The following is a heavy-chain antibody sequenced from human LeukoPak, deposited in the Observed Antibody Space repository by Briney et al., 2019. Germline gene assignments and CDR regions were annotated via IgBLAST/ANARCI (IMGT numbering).Heavy chain of an antibody. Sequence: PGGSLRLSCAGSGFTFSDYWMTWVRQTPGKGLEWVANINEDGSDKYYVDSVKGRFTISRDNAENSLYLQMNSLRAEDTAVYYCARDSGGSSWSTVLWFDPWGQGTLVTVSS. V-gene: IGHV3-7*01. CDR3: ARDSGGSSWSTVLWFDP. CDR1: GFTFSDYW. CDR2: INEDGSDK. J-gene: IGHJ5*02. D-gene: IGHD6-13*01.